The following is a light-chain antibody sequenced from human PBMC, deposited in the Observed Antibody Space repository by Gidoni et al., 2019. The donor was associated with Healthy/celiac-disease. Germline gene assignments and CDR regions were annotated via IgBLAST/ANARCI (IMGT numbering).Light chain of an antibody. CDR1: SSDVGSYNL. CDR2: EGS. Sequence: QSALTQPASVSGSPGQSITISCTGNSSDVGSYNLVSWYPQHPGKAPKLMIYEGSKRPSGVSKRFSGSKSGNTASLTISGLQAEDEADYYCCSYAGSSTFVFGTGTKVTVL. V-gene: IGLV2-23*01. J-gene: IGLJ1*01. CDR3: CSYAGSSTFV.